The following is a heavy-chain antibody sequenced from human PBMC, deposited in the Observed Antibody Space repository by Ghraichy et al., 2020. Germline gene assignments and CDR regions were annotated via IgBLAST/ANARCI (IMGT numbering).Heavy chain of an antibody. CDR1: GGSIGGYY. CDR2: VYSSGST. J-gene: IGHJ3*02. Sequence: SETLSLTCAVSGGSIGGYYWSWIRQPAGKGLEWIGLVYSSGSTNYNPSLKSRVTMSVDTSKNQFSLNLNSVTAADTAVYYCARVWQSGITPHIFDIWGQGTMVTVSS. CDR3: ARVWQSGITPHIFDI. V-gene: IGHV4-4*07. D-gene: IGHD3-16*01.